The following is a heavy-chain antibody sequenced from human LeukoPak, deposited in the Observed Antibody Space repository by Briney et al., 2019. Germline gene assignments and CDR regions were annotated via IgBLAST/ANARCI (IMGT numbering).Heavy chain of an antibody. J-gene: IGHJ4*02. V-gene: IGHV4-59*08. CDR2: IYYSGGT. D-gene: IGHD1-26*01. CDR3: ARLGFSNSGSYLAPSDY. CDR1: GGSISSYY. Sequence: SETLSLTCTVSGGSISSYYWSWIRQPPGKGLEWVGYIYYSGGTNYNPSLKSRVTISVDTSKNQFSLKLSPVTAADTAVYYCARLGFSNSGSYLAPSDYWGQGTLVTVSS.